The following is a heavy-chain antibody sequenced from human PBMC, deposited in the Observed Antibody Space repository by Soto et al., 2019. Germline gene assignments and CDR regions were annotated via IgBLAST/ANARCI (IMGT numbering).Heavy chain of an antibody. CDR1: GGTFSNYA. J-gene: IGHJ3*02. Sequence: QVQLVQSGPEVKKPGSSVKVSCKASGGTFSNYAITWVRQAPGQGLEYMVGSIPEFGTANYAQKFQDRARGSSVMSMSTASMELTGMTFDDTAVYYCGRGLDSSFATSGPSWVAALDIWGQGTLLTVS. CDR2: SIPEFGTA. V-gene: IGHV1-69*06. D-gene: IGHD5-12*01. CDR3: GRGLDSSFATSGPSWVAALDI.